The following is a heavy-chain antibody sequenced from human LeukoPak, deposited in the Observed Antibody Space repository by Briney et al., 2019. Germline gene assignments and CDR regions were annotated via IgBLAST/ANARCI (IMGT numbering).Heavy chain of an antibody. CDR1: GFTFSSYW. D-gene: IGHD2-2*01. J-gene: IGHJ6*02. Sequence: GGSLRLSCAASGFTFSSYWMHWVRQAPGKGLVWFSRINSDGSSTSYADSVKGRFTISRDNAKNTLYLQMLRAEDTAVYYCARVLVVPAARTYYYYGMDVWGQGTTVTVSS. V-gene: IGHV3-74*01. CDR2: INSDGSST. CDR3: ARVLVVPAARTYYYYGMDV.